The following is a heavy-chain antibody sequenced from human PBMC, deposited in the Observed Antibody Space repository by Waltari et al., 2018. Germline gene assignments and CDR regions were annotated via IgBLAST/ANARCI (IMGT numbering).Heavy chain of an antibody. V-gene: IGHV1-8*01. J-gene: IGHJ6*02. Sequence: QVQLVQSGAEVKKPGASVKVSCKASGYTFTSYDINWVRQATGQGLEWMGWMNPNSGNTGYAQKFQGRVTMTRNTPISTADMELSSLRSEDTAVYYCARVGVYDFWSGYYSFGYYYYGMDVWGQGTTVTVSS. CDR2: MNPNSGNT. CDR1: GYTFTSYD. D-gene: IGHD3-3*01. CDR3: ARVGVYDFWSGYYSFGYYYYGMDV.